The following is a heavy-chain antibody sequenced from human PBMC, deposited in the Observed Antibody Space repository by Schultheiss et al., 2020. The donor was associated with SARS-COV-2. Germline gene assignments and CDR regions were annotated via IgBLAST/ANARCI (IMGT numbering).Heavy chain of an antibody. CDR2: IKSKTDGGTT. J-gene: IGHJ4*02. V-gene: IGHV3-15*01. D-gene: IGHD3-10*01. CDR1: GFTFSNAW. CDR3: TTDGSITMVRGVNKYLFDY. Sequence: GGSLRLSCAASGFTFSNAWMSWVRQAPGKGLEWVGRIKSKTDGGTTDYAAPVKGRFTISRDDSKNTLYLQMNSLKTEDTAVYYCTTDGSITMVRGVNKYLFDYWGQGTLVTVSS.